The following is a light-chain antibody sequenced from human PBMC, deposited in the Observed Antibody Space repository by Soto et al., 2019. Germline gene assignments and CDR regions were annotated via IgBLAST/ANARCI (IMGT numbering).Light chain of an antibody. J-gene: IGLJ3*02. V-gene: IGLV2-11*01. CDR1: SSDVGGYNY. CDR2: DAS. Sequence: QSVLTQPRSVSGSPGQSVTISCTGTSSDVGGYNYVSWYQQHPGKAPKLMIYDASKRPSGVPDRFSGSKSGNTASLTISGLQAEDEADYYCCSYAGSDTFGWVFGGGTKLTVL. CDR3: CSYAGSDTFGWV.